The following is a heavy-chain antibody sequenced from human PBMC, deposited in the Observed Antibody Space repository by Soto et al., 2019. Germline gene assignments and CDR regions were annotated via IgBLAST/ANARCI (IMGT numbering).Heavy chain of an antibody. Sequence: PGGSLRLSCVVSGITFSRYWMSWVRQAPGKGLEWVANIKQDGSEKYYVDSVKGRFTISRDNAKNSLFLQMNSLRAEDTAVYYCASFPWYLDLSDPHFHSWGQGAPVTVSS. V-gene: IGHV3-7*01. D-gene: IGHD3-9*01. CDR2: IKQDGSEK. J-gene: IGHJ4*02. CDR1: GITFSRYW. CDR3: ASFPWYLDLSDPHFHS.